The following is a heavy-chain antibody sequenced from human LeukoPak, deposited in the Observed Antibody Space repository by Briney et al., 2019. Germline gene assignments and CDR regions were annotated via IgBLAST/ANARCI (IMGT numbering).Heavy chain of an antibody. CDR2: ISSSGSTI. CDR3: AELGITMIGGV. Sequence: LPGGSLRFSCAASGFTFSSYEMNWVRQAPGKGLEWVSYISSSGSTIYYADSVKGRFTISRDNAKNSLYLQMNSLRAEDTAVYYCAELGITMIGGVWGKGTTVTISS. CDR1: GFTFSSYE. V-gene: IGHV3-48*03. J-gene: IGHJ6*04. D-gene: IGHD3-10*02.